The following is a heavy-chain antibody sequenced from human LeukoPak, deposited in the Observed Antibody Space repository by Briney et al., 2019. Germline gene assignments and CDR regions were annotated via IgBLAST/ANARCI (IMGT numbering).Heavy chain of an antibody. J-gene: IGHJ6*03. CDR1: GGTFSSYA. Sequence: SVKVSCKASGGTFSSYAISWVRQAPGQGLEWMGGIIPIFGTANYAQKFQGRVTITTDESTSTAYMELSSLRSEDTAVYYCARGSSPLPYYYYYMDVWGKGTTVTVSS. V-gene: IGHV1-69*05. CDR3: ARGSSPLPYYYYYMDV. D-gene: IGHD6-13*01. CDR2: IIPIFGTA.